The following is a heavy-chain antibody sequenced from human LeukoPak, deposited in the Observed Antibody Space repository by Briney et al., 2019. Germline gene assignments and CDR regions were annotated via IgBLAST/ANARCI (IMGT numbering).Heavy chain of an antibody. D-gene: IGHD2-2*01. CDR2: FDPEDGET. J-gene: IGHJ6*02. V-gene: IGHV1-24*01. Sequence: ASVKVSCKVSGYTLTELSMHWVRQAPGKGLEWMGGFDPEDGETIYAQKFQGRVTMTEDTSTDTAYMELSSLRSEDTAVYYCARGGRYCSSTSCSDPRSHYGMDVWGQGTTVTVSS. CDR3: ARGGRYCSSTSCSDPRSHYGMDV. CDR1: GYTLTELS.